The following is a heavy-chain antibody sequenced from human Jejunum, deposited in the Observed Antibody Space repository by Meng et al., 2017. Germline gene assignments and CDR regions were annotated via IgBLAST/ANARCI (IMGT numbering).Heavy chain of an antibody. CDR2: MSYDGNKK. D-gene: IGHD2-21*02. V-gene: IGHV3-30*04. CDR1: GFPFSTYA. Sequence: GESLKISCAASGFPFSTYAMHWVRQAPGKGLEWVADMSYDGNKKYYADSVKGRFTISRDNSKNTLYLQMNSLRAEDTALYYCARGYRNDDIVVVTAPPSHWGQGTLVTVSS. CDR3: ARGYRNDDIVVVTAPPSH. J-gene: IGHJ4*02.